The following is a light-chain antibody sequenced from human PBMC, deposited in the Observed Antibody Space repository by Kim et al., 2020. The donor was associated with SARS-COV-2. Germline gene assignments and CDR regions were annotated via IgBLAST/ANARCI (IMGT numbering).Light chain of an antibody. CDR2: DAS. J-gene: IGKJ5*01. Sequence: DIQMTQSPSTLSASVGDRVTITCRASQSISSWLAWYQQKPGKALKLLIYDASSLESGVPSRFSGSGSGTEFTLTISSLQPDDFATYYCQQYNSYSPSTFGQGTRLEIK. CDR1: QSISSW. V-gene: IGKV1-5*01. CDR3: QQYNSYSPST.